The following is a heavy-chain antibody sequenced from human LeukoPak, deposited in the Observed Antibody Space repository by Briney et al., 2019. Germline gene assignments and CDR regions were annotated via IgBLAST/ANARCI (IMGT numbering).Heavy chain of an antibody. J-gene: IGHJ4*02. Sequence: GGSLRLSCAASGFTFDNFAMHWVRQTPGKGLEWVSLVSGNGVNTYYADSVKGRFTISRDNSKNSLYLQMNSLRTEDTAFYFCTKDSSSLWYFDFWGQGALVTVSS. CDR3: TKDSSSLWYFDF. D-gene: IGHD6-13*01. V-gene: IGHV3-43*02. CDR1: GFTFDNFA. CDR2: VSGNGVNT.